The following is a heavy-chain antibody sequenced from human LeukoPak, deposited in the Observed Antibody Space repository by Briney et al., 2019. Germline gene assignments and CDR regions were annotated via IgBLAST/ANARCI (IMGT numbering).Heavy chain of an antibody. D-gene: IGHD3-10*01. Sequence: SVKVSCKASGGTFSSSDISWVRQAPGQGLEWMGGIIPIFATSNYAQKFQGRVTITADESTSTAYMELSSLRSEDTAVYYCASPYYGSGITAPDVWGQGTTVTVSS. V-gene: IGHV1-69*01. CDR1: GGTFSSSD. CDR3: ASPYYGSGITAPDV. J-gene: IGHJ6*02. CDR2: IIPIFATS.